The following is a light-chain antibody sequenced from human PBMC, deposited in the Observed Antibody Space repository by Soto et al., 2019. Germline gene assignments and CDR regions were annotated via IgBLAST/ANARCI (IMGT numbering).Light chain of an antibody. J-gene: IGKJ5*01. CDR2: GTS. V-gene: IGKV3-20*01. CDR1: QYVSTTF. CDR3: QQYGSSIT. Sequence: EIVLTQSPGTLSLSPGERATLSCRASQYVSTTFFAWYQQKPGQAPRLLIYGTSNRATGIPDRFSGSGSGTDFTLTISRPEPEDFAVYYCQQYGSSITFGQGTRLEIK.